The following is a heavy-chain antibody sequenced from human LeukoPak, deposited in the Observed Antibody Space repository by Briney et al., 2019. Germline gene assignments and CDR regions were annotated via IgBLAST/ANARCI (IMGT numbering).Heavy chain of an antibody. CDR3: ANGAFRLYYIDV. J-gene: IGHJ6*03. CDR2: IWYDGSNK. V-gene: IGHV3-33*06. D-gene: IGHD3-16*01. CDR1: GFTFSDYG. Sequence: GGSLRLSCAASGFTFSDYGMHWVRQAPGKGLEWVAVIWYDGSNKDYTDSVKGRFTISRDNSENTLYLQMNSLRAEDTAVYYCANGAFRLYYIDVWGKGTTVTVSS.